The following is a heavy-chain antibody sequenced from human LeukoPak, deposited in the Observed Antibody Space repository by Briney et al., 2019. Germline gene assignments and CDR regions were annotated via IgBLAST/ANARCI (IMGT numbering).Heavy chain of an antibody. V-gene: IGHV3-48*01. CDR2: ISSGSSSK. J-gene: IGHJ5*02. Sequence: GRSLRLSCAASGFTFSSYSMNWVRQAPGKGLEWVSYISSGSSSKYYADSVQGRFTISRDNAKNSLSLQMNSLRAEDTAVYYCAHLSRLGELHGSWGQGTLVTVSS. D-gene: IGHD3-16*01. CDR1: GFTFSSYS. CDR3: AHLSRLGELHGS.